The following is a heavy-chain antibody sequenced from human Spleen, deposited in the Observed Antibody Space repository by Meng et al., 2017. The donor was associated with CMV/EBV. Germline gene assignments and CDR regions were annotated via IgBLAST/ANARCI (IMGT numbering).Heavy chain of an antibody. V-gene: IGHV4-34*01. CDR2: INHSEST. D-gene: IGHD6-13*01. Sequence: YGGAFSGYYWSWIRQPPGKGLEWIGEINHSESTNYNPSLTSRVTISVDTSKNQFSLKLSSVTAADTAVYYCARATGQIAAAGTCFDYWGQGTLVTVSS. J-gene: IGHJ4*02. CDR1: GGAFSGYY. CDR3: ARATGQIAAAGTCFDY.